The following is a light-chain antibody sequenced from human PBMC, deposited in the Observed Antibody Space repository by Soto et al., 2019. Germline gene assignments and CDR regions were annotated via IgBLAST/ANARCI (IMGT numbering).Light chain of an antibody. J-gene: IGKJ1*01. Sequence: DIQMTPSPSILSASVGDRVTITFRSSQTITNWLAWYQQKPGKAPRLLIYDASSLESWVPSRFSGSGSGTEFTLTISSLQSEDFATYYCQQYKSFWTFGQGTKVDI. CDR3: QQYKSFWT. CDR2: DAS. V-gene: IGKV1-5*01. CDR1: QTITNW.